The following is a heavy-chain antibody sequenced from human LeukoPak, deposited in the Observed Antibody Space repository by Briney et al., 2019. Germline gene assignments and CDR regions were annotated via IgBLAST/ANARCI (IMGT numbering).Heavy chain of an antibody. Sequence: PGGSLRLSCAASGFIFSDYGMHWVRQAPGRGLEWAAVIWFDGSKKNYADPVKGRFAISRDDSKSTLYLQMNTLRAEDTAAYYCARYNGNYGAFDIWGQGTMVTVSS. CDR3: ARYNGNYGAFDI. V-gene: IGHV3-33*01. D-gene: IGHD1-7*01. CDR2: IWFDGSKK. CDR1: GFIFSDYG. J-gene: IGHJ3*02.